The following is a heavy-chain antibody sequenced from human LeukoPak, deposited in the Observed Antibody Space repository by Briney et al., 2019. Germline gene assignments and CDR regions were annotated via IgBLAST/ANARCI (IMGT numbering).Heavy chain of an antibody. Sequence: GGSLRLSCAASAFTFSDYSMNWVRQAPGKGLEWVSYISGRSSTIYYADSVKGRFTISRDNAKNSMYLQMNSLRAEDTAVYYCARDRIKGGSYYFDYWGQGTLVTVSS. D-gene: IGHD1-26*01. V-gene: IGHV3-48*01. CDR3: ARDRIKGGSYYFDY. CDR1: AFTFSDYS. CDR2: ISGRSSTI. J-gene: IGHJ4*02.